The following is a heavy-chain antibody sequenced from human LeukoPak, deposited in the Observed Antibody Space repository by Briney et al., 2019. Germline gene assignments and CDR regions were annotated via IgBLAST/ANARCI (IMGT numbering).Heavy chain of an antibody. CDR2: IYHSGST. D-gene: IGHD2-2*01. CDR3: AREEIVVVPAATASYYYYYMDV. Sequence: SETLSLTCTVSGYSISSDYYWGWIRQPPGKGLEWIGSIYHSGSTYYNPSLKSRVTISVDTSKNQSSLKLSSVTAADTAVYYCAREEIVVVPAATASYYYYYMDVWGKGTTVTISS. CDR1: GYSISSDYY. V-gene: IGHV4-38-2*02. J-gene: IGHJ6*03.